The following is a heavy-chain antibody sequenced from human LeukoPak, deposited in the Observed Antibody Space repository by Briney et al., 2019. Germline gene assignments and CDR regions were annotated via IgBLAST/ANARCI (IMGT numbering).Heavy chain of an antibody. CDR1: GYFFTSYW. CDR2: INPSDSDT. D-gene: IGHD5-12*01. Sequence: GESLKISCQASGYFFTSYWIGWVRQMPGKGLEWMGIINPSDSDTRYSPSFQGQVNISADKSISTVYLQWSSLKASDTAKYYCAKGYSRVDYWGQGTLVTVSS. V-gene: IGHV5-51*01. CDR3: AKGYSRVDY. J-gene: IGHJ4*02.